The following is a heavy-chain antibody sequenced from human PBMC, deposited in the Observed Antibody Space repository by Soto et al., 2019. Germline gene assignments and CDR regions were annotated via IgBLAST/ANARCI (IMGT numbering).Heavy chain of an antibody. CDR3: ARSPPPLPGYYYYMDV. J-gene: IGHJ6*03. CDR1: GYSFTSYW. V-gene: IGHV5-51*01. D-gene: IGHD1-26*01. CDR2: IYPGDSDT. Sequence: GESLKISCKGSGYSFTSYWIGWVRQMPGKGLEWMGIIYPGDSDTRYSPSFQGQVTISAAKSISTAYLQWSSLKASDTAMYYCARSPPPLPGYYYYMDVWGKGTTVTVSS.